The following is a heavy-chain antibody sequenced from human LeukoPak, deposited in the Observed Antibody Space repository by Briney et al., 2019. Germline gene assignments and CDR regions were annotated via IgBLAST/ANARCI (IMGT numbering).Heavy chain of an antibody. CDR1: GFTFSTYG. CDR3: AKNCLTGDGDLDY. D-gene: IGHD4-17*01. CDR2: ISYDGSNE. J-gene: IGHJ4*02. Sequence: PGRSLRLSCAASGFTFSTYGMHWVRQAPGKGLEWVAVISYDGSNESYADSVKGRFTISRDNSKNTLYLQMNSLRAEDTAVYYCAKNCLTGDGDLDYWGQGTLVTASS. V-gene: IGHV3-30*18.